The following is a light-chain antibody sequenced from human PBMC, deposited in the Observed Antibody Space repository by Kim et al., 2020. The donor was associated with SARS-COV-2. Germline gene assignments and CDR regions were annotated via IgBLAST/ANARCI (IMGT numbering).Light chain of an antibody. J-gene: IGLJ2*01. Sequence: KTVTSSCPGSSGSIATNYVQWYQQRPGSAPTTVIYEDNQSPSGVPDRFSGSIDRSANSASLTISGLKTEDEADYYCQSYDSSNHVVFGGGTKLTVL. V-gene: IGLV6-57*02. CDR3: QSYDSSNHVV. CDR1: SGSIATNY. CDR2: EDN.